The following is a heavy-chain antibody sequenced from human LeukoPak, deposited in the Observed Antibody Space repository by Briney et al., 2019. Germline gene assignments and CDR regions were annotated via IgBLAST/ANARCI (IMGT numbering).Heavy chain of an antibody. Sequence: ASMKVSCKASGYSFTGYYIHWVRQAPGQGLEWMGRIKSDDTTYAPNFQGRVAMIKDTSISTAYMELSSLRSDDTAVYYCATHSATGYVFDYFDFWGQGTQVIVSS. CDR1: GYSFTGYY. J-gene: IGHJ4*02. V-gene: IGHV1-2*02. CDR2: IKSDDT. CDR3: ATHSATGYVFDYFDF. D-gene: IGHD5-12*01.